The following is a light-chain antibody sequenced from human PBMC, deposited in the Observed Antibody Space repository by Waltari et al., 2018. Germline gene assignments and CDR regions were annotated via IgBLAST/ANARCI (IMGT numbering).Light chain of an antibody. V-gene: IGLV2-18*02. CDR1: SSDIGSYKT. J-gene: IGLJ3*02. CDR3: NSFTSSNTWV. CDR2: EVT. Sequence: QSALTQPPSVSGSPGQSVTISCTGTSSDIGSYKTVSWYQQSPGTAPKLMIYEVTNRPSGVPDRFSGSKSANTASLTISGLQVEDEADYYCNSFTSSNTWVFSGGTRLTVL.